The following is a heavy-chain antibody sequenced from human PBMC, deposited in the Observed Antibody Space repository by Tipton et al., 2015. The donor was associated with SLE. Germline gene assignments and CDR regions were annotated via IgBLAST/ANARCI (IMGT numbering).Heavy chain of an antibody. Sequence: GLVKPSETLSLTCAVSGYSISSGYYWGWIRQPPGKGLEWIGSIYHSGSTYYNPSLKSRVTISVDTSKNQFSLKLSSVTAADTAVYYCARQPSSGYYPDWFDPWGQGTLVTVSS. CDR1: GYSISSGYY. J-gene: IGHJ5*02. V-gene: IGHV4-38-2*01. CDR3: ARQPSSGYYPDWFDP. D-gene: IGHD3-22*01. CDR2: IYHSGST.